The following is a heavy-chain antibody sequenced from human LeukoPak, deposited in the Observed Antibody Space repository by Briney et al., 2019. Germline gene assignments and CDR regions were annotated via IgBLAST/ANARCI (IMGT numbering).Heavy chain of an antibody. CDR3: ARGGVDSSSWYYFDY. CDR2: ISYDGSNK. J-gene: IGHJ4*02. V-gene: IGHV3-30*04. Sequence: PGRSLRLSCAASGFTFSSYAMHWVRQAPGKGLEWVTVISYDGSNKYYADSVKGRFTISRDNSKNTLYLQVNSLRAEDTAVYYCARGGVDSSSWYYFDYWGQGTLVTVSS. CDR1: GFTFSSYA. D-gene: IGHD6-13*01.